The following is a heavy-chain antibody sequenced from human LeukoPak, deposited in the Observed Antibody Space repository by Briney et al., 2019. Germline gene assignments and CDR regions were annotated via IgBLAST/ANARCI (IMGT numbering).Heavy chain of an antibody. J-gene: IGHJ4*02. CDR1: GYTFTGYY. CDR2: INPNNGGT. CDR3: ARDARTSYDSSGYYFDY. Sequence: ASVKVSCKASGYTFTGYYIHWVRQAPGQGLEWVGRINPNNGGTNYAQKFQGRVTMTRDMSMSTAYMELSRLRSEDTAVYYCARDARTSYDSSGYYFDYWGQGTLVTVSS. D-gene: IGHD3-22*01. V-gene: IGHV1-2*06.